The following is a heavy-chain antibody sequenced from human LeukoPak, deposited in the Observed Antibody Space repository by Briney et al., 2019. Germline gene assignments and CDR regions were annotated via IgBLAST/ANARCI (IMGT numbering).Heavy chain of an antibody. CDR1: GYTFISYG. J-gene: IGHJ4*02. V-gene: IGHV1-18*01. Sequence: EASVKVSCKASGYTFISYGLSWVRQAPGQGLEWMGWFSVYNGNTNYAQKFQGRVTMTTDTSTSTVYMELRSLRSDDTAVYYCARGGRTMELDYWGQGTLVTVSS. CDR2: FSVYNGNT. D-gene: IGHD4/OR15-4a*01. CDR3: ARGGRTMELDY.